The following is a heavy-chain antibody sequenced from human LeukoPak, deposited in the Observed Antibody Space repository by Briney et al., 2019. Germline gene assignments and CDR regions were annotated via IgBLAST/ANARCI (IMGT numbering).Heavy chain of an antibody. CDR2: IYSGGST. D-gene: IGHD3-3*01. CDR3: AKGITIFGVVKYFDY. CDR1: GFTVSSNY. V-gene: IGHV3-53*01. Sequence: PGGSLRLSCAASGFTVSSNYMSWVRQAPGKGLEWVSVIYSGGSTYYADSVKGRFTISRDNSKNTLYLQMNSLRAEDTAVYYCAKGITIFGVVKYFDYWGQGTLVTVSS. J-gene: IGHJ4*02.